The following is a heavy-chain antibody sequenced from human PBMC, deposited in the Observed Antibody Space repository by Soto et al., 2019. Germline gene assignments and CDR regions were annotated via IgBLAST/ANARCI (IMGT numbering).Heavy chain of an antibody. CDR3: ARVAY. CDR1: GVTFSRVS. J-gene: IGHJ4*02. Sequence: PGGPLRLSCDASGVTFSRVSMNWVRQVPGKGLEWVASISSASSETWYADSVKGRSIISRDNAQNSLFLQMNTLRPEDSAIYYCARVAYWGPGTQVTVSS. V-gene: IGHV3-21*01. CDR2: ISSASSET.